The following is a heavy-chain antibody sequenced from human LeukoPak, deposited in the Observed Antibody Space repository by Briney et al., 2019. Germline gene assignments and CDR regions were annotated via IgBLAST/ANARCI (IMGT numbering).Heavy chain of an antibody. Sequence: ASVKVSCKASGYTFTGYYMHWVRQAPGQGLEWMGWINPNSGGTNYAQKFQGRVTMTRDTSISTAYIELGRLRSDDTAVYYCARYRDYDSNGYQPLGYWGQGTLVSVSS. CDR1: GYTFTGYY. V-gene: IGHV1-2*02. CDR2: INPNSGGT. J-gene: IGHJ4*02. D-gene: IGHD3-22*01. CDR3: ARYRDYDSNGYQPLGY.